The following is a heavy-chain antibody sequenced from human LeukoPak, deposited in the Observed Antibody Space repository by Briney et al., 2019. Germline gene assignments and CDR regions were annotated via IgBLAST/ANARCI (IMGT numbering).Heavy chain of an antibody. CDR1: GFTFSSYG. D-gene: IGHD4/OR15-4a*01. CDR2: ISGSGGST. Sequence: PGGSLRLSCAASGFTFSSYGMSWVRQAPGKGLEWVSAISGSGGSTYYADSVKGRFTISRDNSKSTLYLQMNSLRAEDTAVYYCAKALTYYYYYMDVWGKGTTVTISS. J-gene: IGHJ6*03. V-gene: IGHV3-23*01. CDR3: AKALTYYYYYMDV.